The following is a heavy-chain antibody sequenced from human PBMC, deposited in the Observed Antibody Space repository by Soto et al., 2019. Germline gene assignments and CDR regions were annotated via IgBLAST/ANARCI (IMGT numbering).Heavy chain of an antibody. CDR2: IKDKSEGATT. CDR3: TTAGLIGWYSVYY. Sequence: EVQLVESGAGLVKPGESLRLSCAASGFSFTNAWMNWVRQAPGKGLEWVGRIKDKSEGATTDYAAPLKDRFTISRDDSKDILYLQLDSLKTEDTDMYYWTTAGLIGWYSVYYWGQGALVTVSS. V-gene: IGHV3-15*07. J-gene: IGHJ4*02. D-gene: IGHD2-15*01. CDR1: GFSFTNAW.